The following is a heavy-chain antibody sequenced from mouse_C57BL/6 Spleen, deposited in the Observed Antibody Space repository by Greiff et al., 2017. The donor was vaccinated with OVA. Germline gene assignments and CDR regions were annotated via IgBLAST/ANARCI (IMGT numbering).Heavy chain of an antibody. Sequence: QVQLKQSGAELVRPGTSVKLSCKASGYTFTNYWIGWAKQRPGHGLEWIGDIYPGGGYTNYNEKFKGKATLTADKSSSTAYMQFSSLTSEDSAIYYCARRGDGYWNYWGQGTTLTVSA. CDR1: GYTFTNYW. CDR3: ARRGDGYWNY. J-gene: IGHJ2*01. D-gene: IGHD2-3*01. V-gene: IGHV1-63*01. CDR2: IYPGGGYT.